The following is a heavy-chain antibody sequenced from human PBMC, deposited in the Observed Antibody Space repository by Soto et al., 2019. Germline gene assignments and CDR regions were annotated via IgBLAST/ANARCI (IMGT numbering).Heavy chain of an antibody. CDR3: AREVVAARDGYYYGMDV. Sequence: PGGSLRLSCAASGFTFSSYAMHWVRQAPGKGLEWVAVISYDGSNKYYADSVKGRFTISRDNSKNTLYLQMNSLRAEDTAVYYYAREVVAARDGYYYGMDVWGQGTTVTVSS. J-gene: IGHJ6*02. CDR1: GFTFSSYA. V-gene: IGHV3-30-3*01. CDR2: ISYDGSNK. D-gene: IGHD6-6*01.